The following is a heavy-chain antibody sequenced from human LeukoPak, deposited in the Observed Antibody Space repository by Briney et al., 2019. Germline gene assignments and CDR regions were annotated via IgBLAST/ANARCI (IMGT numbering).Heavy chain of an antibody. J-gene: IGHJ4*02. D-gene: IGHD3-22*01. CDR3: TTKHYYDSSGYYGLDY. CDR2: IRSKANSYAT. Sequence: GGSLRLSCAASGFTFSGSAMHWVRQASGKGLEWVGRIRSKANSYATAYAASVKGRFTISRDDSKNTAYLQMNSLKTEDTAVYYCTTKHYYDSSGYYGLDYWGQGTLVTVSS. CDR1: GFTFSGSA. V-gene: IGHV3-73*01.